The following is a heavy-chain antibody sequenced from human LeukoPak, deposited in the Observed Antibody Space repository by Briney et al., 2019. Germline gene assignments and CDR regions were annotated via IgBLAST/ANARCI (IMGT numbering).Heavy chain of an antibody. CDR3: ARSRSGSYAEFVY. D-gene: IGHD3-10*01. CDR2: IYYSGST. J-gene: IGHJ4*02. V-gene: IGHV4-30-4*01. CDR1: GGSINTADYY. Sequence: SQTLSLTCTVSGGSINTADYYWSWIRQPPGKGLEWIGYIYYSGSTFFNYNASLSSLLTISLDKSKNQFSLHLSSVTAADSAMYYCARSRSGSYAEFVYWGQGTLVTVSS.